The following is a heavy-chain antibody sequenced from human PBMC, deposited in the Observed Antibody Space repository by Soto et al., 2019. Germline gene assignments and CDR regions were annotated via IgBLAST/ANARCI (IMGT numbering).Heavy chain of an antibody. CDR3: VRDVGIAASGTSGNDYFYGIAV. CDR2: ISNFGTT. V-gene: IGHV4-30-4*08. J-gene: IGHJ6*02. Sequence: RLEESGPGLVKPAQALSLSCNVTGHSISNIDSFWTWIRQPPGKGLEWLGYISNFGTTNYKPSLKSRLTISLDRSKNQISLELTSVTAADTAVYYCVRDVGIAASGTSGNDYFYGIAVWGQGTTVIVSS. CDR1: GHSISNIDSF. D-gene: IGHD6-13*01.